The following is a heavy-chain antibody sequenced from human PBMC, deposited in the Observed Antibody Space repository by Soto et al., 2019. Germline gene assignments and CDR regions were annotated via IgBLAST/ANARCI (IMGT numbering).Heavy chain of an antibody. D-gene: IGHD5-12*01. J-gene: IGHJ4*02. CDR1: GFTFSSYS. Sequence: GGSLRLSCAASGFTFSSYSMNWVRQAPGKGLEWVSYMSGSSSTIYYADSVKGRFTISRDNAKNTLYLQMNSLRAEDTAVYYCAKVTAGIVPTARNNFAYWVQGTLVTVSS. V-gene: IGHV3-48*01. CDR3: AKVTAGIVPTARNNFAY. CDR2: MSGSSSTI.